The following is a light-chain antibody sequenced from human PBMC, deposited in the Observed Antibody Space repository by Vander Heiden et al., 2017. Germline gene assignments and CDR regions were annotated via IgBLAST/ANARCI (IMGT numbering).Light chain of an antibody. V-gene: IGKV1-16*01. CDR2: AAF. CDR1: QDITNN. Sequence: DIHMTQSPSSLSASVGDRVTITCRTSQDITNNLAWFQQKRGKAPKPLIYAAFSLQSGVPSRFRGSGSGTDFTLTISSLQPEDFATYYCQQDDSYPSTFGGGTKVEIK. CDR3: QQDDSYPST. J-gene: IGKJ4*01.